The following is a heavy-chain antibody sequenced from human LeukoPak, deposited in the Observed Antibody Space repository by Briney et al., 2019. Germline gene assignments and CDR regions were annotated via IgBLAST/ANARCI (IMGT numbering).Heavy chain of an antibody. D-gene: IGHD1-26*01. J-gene: IGHJ4*02. V-gene: IGHV3-21*01. Sequence: PGGSLRLSCAASGFTFSSYSMNWVRQAPGKGLEWVSSISSSSSYIYYADSVKGRFTISRGNSKNTLYLQMNSLRAEDTAVYYCATDRGSSPFDYWGQGAQVTVS. CDR2: ISSSSSYI. CDR3: ATDRGSSPFDY. CDR1: GFTFSSYS.